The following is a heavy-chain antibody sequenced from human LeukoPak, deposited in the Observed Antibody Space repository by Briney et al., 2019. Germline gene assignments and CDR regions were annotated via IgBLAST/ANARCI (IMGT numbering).Heavy chain of an antibody. Sequence: PSETLSLTCTVSGGSISSYYWSWIRQPPGKGLEWIGYIYYSGSTNYNPSLKSRVTISVDTSKNQFSLKLTSVTAADTAVYYCARADLLTGYSILDFWGQGTLVTVSS. D-gene: IGHD3-9*01. CDR3: ARADLLTGYSILDF. CDR2: IYYSGST. CDR1: GGSISSYY. V-gene: IGHV4-59*01. J-gene: IGHJ4*02.